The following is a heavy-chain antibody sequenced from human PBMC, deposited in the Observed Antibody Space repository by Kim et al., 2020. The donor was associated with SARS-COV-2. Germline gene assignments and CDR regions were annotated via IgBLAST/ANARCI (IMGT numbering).Heavy chain of an antibody. V-gene: IGHV3-23*03. CDR1: GFTFSSYA. D-gene: IGHD6-19*01. CDR2: IYSGGSST. Sequence: GGSLRLSCAASGFTFSSYAMSWVRQAPGKGLEWVSVIYSGGSSTYYADSVKGRFTISRDNSKNTLYLQMNSLRAEDTAGYYCAKDCGRLDSSGWDYYYYG. J-gene: IGHJ6*01. CDR3: AKDCGRLDSSGWDYYYYG.